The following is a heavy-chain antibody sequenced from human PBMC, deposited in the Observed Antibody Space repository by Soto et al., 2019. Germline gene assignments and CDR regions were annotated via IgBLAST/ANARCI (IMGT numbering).Heavy chain of an antibody. CDR2: IYYSGST. V-gene: IGHV4-39*01. D-gene: IGHD2-15*01. CDR3: ASIPDGYCSGGSCYSNGMDV. J-gene: IGHJ6*02. Sequence: PSETLSLTCTVSGGSISSSSYYWGRIRQPPGKGQEWIGSIYYSGSTYYNPSLKSRVTISVDTSKNQFSLKLSSVTAADTAVYYCASIPDGYCSGGSCYSNGMDVWGQGTTVTVSS. CDR1: GGSISSSSYY.